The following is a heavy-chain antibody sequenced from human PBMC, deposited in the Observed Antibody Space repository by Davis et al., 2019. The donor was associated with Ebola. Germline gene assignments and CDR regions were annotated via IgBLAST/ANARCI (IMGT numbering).Heavy chain of an antibody. V-gene: IGHV1-8*01. CDR3: ARLWNDSSGYYPDY. Sequence: ASVKVSCKASGYTFTSYDINWVRQATGQGLEWMGWMNPNSGNTGYAQKFQGRVTMTRDTSITTAYMELSRLRSGDTAVYHCARLWNDSSGYYPDYWGQGTLVTVSS. D-gene: IGHD3-22*01. J-gene: IGHJ4*02. CDR2: MNPNSGNT. CDR1: GYTFTSYD.